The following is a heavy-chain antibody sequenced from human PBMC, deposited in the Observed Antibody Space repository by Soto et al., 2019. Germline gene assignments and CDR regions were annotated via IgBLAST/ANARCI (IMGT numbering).Heavy chain of an antibody. J-gene: IGHJ4*02. Sequence: EVQLLESGGGLVQPGGSLRLSCAASGFTFSSYAMSWVRQAPGKGLEWVSAISGSGGSTYYADSVKGRFTISRDNSKNTLYLQMNSLIAEDTAVYYCAKVWVSSSWYDYWGQGTLVTVSS. CDR3: AKVWVSSSWYDY. D-gene: IGHD6-13*01. CDR2: ISGSGGST. CDR1: GFTFSSYA. V-gene: IGHV3-23*01.